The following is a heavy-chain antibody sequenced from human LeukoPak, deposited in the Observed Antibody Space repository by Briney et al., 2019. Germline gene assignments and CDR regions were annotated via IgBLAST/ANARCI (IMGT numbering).Heavy chain of an antibody. CDR3: ASYPLNYYDSSGYLGADDAFDI. Sequence: GSSVKVSCKSSGGTFSSYAISWVRLAPGQGIEWMGRIIPILGIANYAQKFQGRVTITADKSTSTAYMELSSLRSEDTAVYYCASYPLNYYDSSGYLGADDAFDIWGQGTMVTVSS. J-gene: IGHJ3*02. D-gene: IGHD3-22*01. CDR1: GGTFSSYA. CDR2: IIPILGIA. V-gene: IGHV1-69*04.